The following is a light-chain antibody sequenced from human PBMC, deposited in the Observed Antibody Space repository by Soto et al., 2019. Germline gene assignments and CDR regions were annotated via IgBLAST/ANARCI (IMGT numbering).Light chain of an antibody. CDR3: AVWDDSRNGPV. CDR1: ASNIGRNT. CDR2: SDN. J-gene: IGLJ3*02. V-gene: IGLV1-44*01. Sequence: QSVLTQPPSASGTPGQRVTISCSGGASNIGRNTVNWYQDLPGTAPKLLISSDNKRPSGVPDRFSGAKSGTSASLAISGLQSEDEADYYCAVWDDSRNGPVFGGGTKLTVL.